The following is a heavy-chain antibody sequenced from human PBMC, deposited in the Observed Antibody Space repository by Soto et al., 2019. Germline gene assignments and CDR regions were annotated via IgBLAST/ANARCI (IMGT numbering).Heavy chain of an antibody. Sequence: QVQLQQWGAGLLKPWETLSLTCTVYGGSFSDDYWTWIRQTPGKGLEWIGEVNHSGSTNYNPSLKSRITISVDTTKNQVSLNLSSVTAANAGVYYCARRLWTIVPGISWFDSWGQGTLVTVSS. V-gene: IGHV4-34*01. CDR3: ARRLWTIVPGISWFDS. D-gene: IGHD2-21*01. CDR2: VNHSGST. CDR1: GGSFSDDY. J-gene: IGHJ5*01.